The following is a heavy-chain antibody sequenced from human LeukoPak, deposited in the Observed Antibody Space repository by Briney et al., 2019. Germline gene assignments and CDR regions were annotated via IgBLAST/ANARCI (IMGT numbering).Heavy chain of an antibody. CDR3: ARGLSLYYYYYMDV. Sequence: SETLSLTCTVSGGSISSSSYYWGWIRQPPGKGLEWIGSIYYSGSTYYNPSLKSRVTISVDTSKNQFSLKLSSVTAADTAVYYCARGLSLYYYYYMDVWGKGTTVTVSS. J-gene: IGHJ6*03. CDR2: IYYSGST. V-gene: IGHV4-39*07. CDR1: GGSISSSSYY.